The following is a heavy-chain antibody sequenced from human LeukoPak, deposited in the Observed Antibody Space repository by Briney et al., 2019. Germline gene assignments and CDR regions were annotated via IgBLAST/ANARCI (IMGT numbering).Heavy chain of an antibody. CDR2: ISGSGGST. J-gene: IGHJ5*02. Sequence: GGSLRLSCAASGFTFSSYAMSWVRQAPGKGLEWVSAISGSGGSTYYADSVKGRLTISRDNSKNTLYLQMNSLRAEDTAVYYCAAPNRVPAAITLNSGVPWGKGTLVTVSS. V-gene: IGHV3-23*01. CDR1: GFTFSSYA. CDR3: AAPNRVPAAITLNSGVP. D-gene: IGHD2-2*01.